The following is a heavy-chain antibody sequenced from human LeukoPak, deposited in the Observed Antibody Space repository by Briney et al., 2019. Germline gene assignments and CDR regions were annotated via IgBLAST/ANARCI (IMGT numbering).Heavy chain of an antibody. D-gene: IGHD1-26*01. CDR2: IYYSGST. Sequence: SETLSLTCTVSGGSISSYYWGWIRQPPGKGLEWIGSIYYSGSTYYNPSLKSRVTISVDTSKNQFSLKLSSVTAADTAVYYCARLELFGIVGAYWGQGTLVTVSS. CDR1: GGSISSYY. V-gene: IGHV4-39*01. J-gene: IGHJ4*02. CDR3: ARLELFGIVGAY.